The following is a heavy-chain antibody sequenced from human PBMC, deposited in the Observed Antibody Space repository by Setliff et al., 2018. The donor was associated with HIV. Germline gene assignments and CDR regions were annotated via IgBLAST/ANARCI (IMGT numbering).Heavy chain of an antibody. D-gene: IGHD6-13*01. CDR3: ARDAFLSAAGGTLPLDN. CDR1: GASISSHF. J-gene: IGHJ4*02. CDR2: INPSGIT. V-gene: IGHV4-4*07. Sequence: PSETLSLTCTVSGASISSHFWSWIRQPAGKGLEWIGRINPSGITNYNPSLRSRLTMSVDTSKNQISLKLTSVTAADTAVYYCARDAFLSAAGGTLPLDNWGQGTLVTV.